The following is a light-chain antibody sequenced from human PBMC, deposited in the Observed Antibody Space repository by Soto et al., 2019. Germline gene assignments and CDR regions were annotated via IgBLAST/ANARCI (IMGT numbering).Light chain of an antibody. CDR3: CSYAGSYTLV. V-gene: IGLV2-11*01. J-gene: IGLJ3*02. CDR1: SSDVGGYNF. CDR2: DVS. Sequence: QSVLTQPRSVSGSPGQSVTISCTGTSSDVGGYNFVSWYQHHPGKAPKLMIYDVSKRPSGVPDRFSGSKSGSTASLTISGRKAEDEADYYCCSYAGSYTLVFGGGTKLTVL.